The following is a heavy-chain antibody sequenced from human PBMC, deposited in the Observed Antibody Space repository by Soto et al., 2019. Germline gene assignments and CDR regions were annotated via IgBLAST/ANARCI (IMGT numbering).Heavy chain of an antibody. V-gene: IGHV3-53*01. J-gene: IGHJ6*02. CDR3: ARDSRDSTGWSTDGMDG. CDR1: GFTVSSNY. D-gene: IGHD6-19*01. Sequence: GGSLRLSCAASGFTVSSNYMSWIRQAPGKGLEWVSIIYSGGSTFYADSVKGRFTVSRDNSENTLYLQMNSLRAEDTAVYYCARDSRDSTGWSTDGMDGWGQGTTVTVSS. CDR2: IYSGGST.